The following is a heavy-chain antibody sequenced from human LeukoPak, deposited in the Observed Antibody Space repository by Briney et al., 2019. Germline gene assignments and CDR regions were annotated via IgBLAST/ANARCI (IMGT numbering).Heavy chain of an antibody. CDR3: ARATSDYGDFDY. CDR2: MNPNSGNT. CDR1: GYTFTRYD. Sequence: ASVKVSCKASGYTFTRYDINWVRQATGQGLEWMGWMNPNSGNTGYAQKFQGRVTMTRNTSISTAYMELSSLRSEDTAVYYCARATSDYGDFDYWGQGTLVTVSS. J-gene: IGHJ4*02. D-gene: IGHD4-17*01. V-gene: IGHV1-8*01.